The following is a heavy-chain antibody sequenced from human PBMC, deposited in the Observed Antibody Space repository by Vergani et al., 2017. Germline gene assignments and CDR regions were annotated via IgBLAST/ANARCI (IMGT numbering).Heavy chain of an antibody. J-gene: IGHJ6*02. CDR1: GGSISSSSYY. CDR3: ARDGAHDIYYYGMDV. V-gene: IGHV4-39*07. D-gene: IGHD3-9*01. CDR2: IYYSGST. Sequence: QVQLQESGPGLVKPSETLSLTCTVSGGSISSSSYYWGWIRQPPGKGLEWIGSIYYSGSTYYKPSLKSRVTRSVDTAKNQFSLKLSSVTAADTAVYYCARDGAHDIYYYGMDVWGQGTTVTVSS.